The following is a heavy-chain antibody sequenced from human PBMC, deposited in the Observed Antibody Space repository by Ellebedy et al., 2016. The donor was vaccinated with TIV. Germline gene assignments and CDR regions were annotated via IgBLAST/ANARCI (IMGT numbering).Heavy chain of an antibody. V-gene: IGHV4-39*07. CDR3: ARVLRGGRAGDYFDY. CDR2: IYYDGST. D-gene: IGHD1-1*01. J-gene: IGHJ4*02. CDR1: GGSISITSYY. Sequence: MPSETLSLTCTVSGGSISITSYYWGWIRQPPGKGLEWIGSIYYDGSTYYNPSLKSRVTISKDTSKNQFSLNLNSVTAADTAVYYCARVLRGGRAGDYFDYWGQGTLVTVSS.